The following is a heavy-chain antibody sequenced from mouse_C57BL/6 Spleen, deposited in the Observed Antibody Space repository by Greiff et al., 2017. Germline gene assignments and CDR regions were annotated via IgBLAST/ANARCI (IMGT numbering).Heavy chain of an antibody. CDR1: GYTFTDHT. CDR2: IYPRDGST. Sequence: VKLMESDAELVKPGASVKISCKVSGYTFTDHTIHWMKQRPEQGLEWIGYIYPRDGSTKYNEKFKGKATLTADKSSSTAYMQLNSLTSEDSAVYCCVYGSSDYYAMDYWGQGTSVTVSS. V-gene: IGHV1-78*01. CDR3: VYGSSDYYAMDY. D-gene: IGHD1-1*01. J-gene: IGHJ4*01.